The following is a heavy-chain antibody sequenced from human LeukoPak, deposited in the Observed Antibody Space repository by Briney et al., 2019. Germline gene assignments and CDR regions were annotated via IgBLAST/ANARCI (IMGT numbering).Heavy chain of an antibody. V-gene: IGHV4-31*03. CDR3: ASTLYYDFWSVSGASVHFVY. CDR2: IYYSGST. Sequence: SQTLSLTCTVSGGSISSGGYYWSWIRQHPGKGLEWIGYIYYSGSTYYNPSLKSRVTISVDTSKNQFSLKLSSVTAADTAVYYCASTLYYDFWSVSGASVHFVYWGQGTLVTVSP. D-gene: IGHD3-3*01. J-gene: IGHJ4*02. CDR1: GGSISSGGYY.